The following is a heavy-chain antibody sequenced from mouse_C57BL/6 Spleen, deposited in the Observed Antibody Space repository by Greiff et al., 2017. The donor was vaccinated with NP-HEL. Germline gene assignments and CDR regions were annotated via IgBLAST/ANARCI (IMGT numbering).Heavy chain of an antibody. J-gene: IGHJ3*01. CDR3: ARAPIYYDYSAWFAY. Sequence: DVQLQESGGGLVKPGGSLKLSCAASGFTFSSYAMSWVRQTPEKRLEWVATISDGGSYTYYPDNVKGRFTISRDNAKNNLYLQMSHLKSEDTAMYYCARAPIYYDYSAWFAYWGQGTLVTVSA. D-gene: IGHD2-4*01. CDR2: ISDGGSYT. V-gene: IGHV5-4*01. CDR1: GFTFSSYA.